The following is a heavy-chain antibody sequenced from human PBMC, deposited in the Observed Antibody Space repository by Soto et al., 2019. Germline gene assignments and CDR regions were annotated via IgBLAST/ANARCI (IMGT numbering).Heavy chain of an antibody. J-gene: IGHJ4*02. D-gene: IGHD3-22*01. CDR3: ASAYYYDSSGSYYPLPPPF. CDR2: IYYSGST. CDR1: GDSISSGDYY. V-gene: IGHV4-39*01. Sequence: SETLSLTCTVSGDSISSGDYYWSWIRQPPGKGLEWIGSIYYSGSTHYNPSLKSRVTISVNTSKNQFSLKLSSVTAADTAVYYCASAYYYDSSGSYYPLPPPFWGQGTLVTVSS.